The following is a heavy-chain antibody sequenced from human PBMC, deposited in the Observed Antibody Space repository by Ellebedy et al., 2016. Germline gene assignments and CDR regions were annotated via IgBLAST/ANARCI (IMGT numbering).Heavy chain of an antibody. V-gene: IGHV3-23*01. CDR1: GFTFNIYA. CDR3: AKDQFNGNGIYDALDI. CDR2: IGSVDKT. Sequence: GESLKISCATSGFTFNIYAMTWVRQAPGKGLEWVSTIGSVDKTYYANSVKGRFNISRDDSGTTLHLQMNNLRVEDTALYYCAKDQFNGNGIYDALDIWGRGTMVTVSS. J-gene: IGHJ3*02. D-gene: IGHD1-14*01.